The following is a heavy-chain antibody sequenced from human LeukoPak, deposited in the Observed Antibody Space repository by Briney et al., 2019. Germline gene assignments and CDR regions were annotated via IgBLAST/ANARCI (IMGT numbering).Heavy chain of an antibody. CDR3: ARHRYYYRSGSYYGVPYYMDV. Sequence: SETLSLTCAVYGGSFSGYYWSWIRQPPGKGLEWIGSIYYSGSTYYNPSLKSRVTISVDTSKNQFSLKLSSVTAADTAVYYCARHRYYYRSGSYYGVPYYMDVWGKGTTVTISS. V-gene: IGHV4-34*01. CDR1: GGSFSGYY. D-gene: IGHD3-10*01. J-gene: IGHJ6*03. CDR2: IYYSGST.